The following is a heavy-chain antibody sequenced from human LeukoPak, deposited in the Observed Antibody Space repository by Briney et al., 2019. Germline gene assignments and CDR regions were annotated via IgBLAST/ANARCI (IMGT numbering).Heavy chain of an antibody. CDR2: ISYDGSNK. V-gene: IGHV3-30*18. Sequence: GGSLRLSCAASGFTFSNYGMHWVRQAPGKGLEWVAVISYDGSNKYYADSVKGRFTISRDNSKDTLYLQMNSLRVEDTAVYYCAKGSMGRCSGNSCYSVYWGQGTLVTVSS. CDR1: GFTFSNYG. D-gene: IGHD5-12*01. CDR3: AKGSMGRCSGNSCYSVY. J-gene: IGHJ4*02.